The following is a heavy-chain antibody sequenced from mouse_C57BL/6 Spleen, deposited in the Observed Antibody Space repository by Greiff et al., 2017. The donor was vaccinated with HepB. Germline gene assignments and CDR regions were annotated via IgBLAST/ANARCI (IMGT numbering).Heavy chain of an antibody. Sequence: EVQLKESGAELVRPGASVKLSCTASGFNIKDDYMHWVKQRPEQGLEWIGWIDPENGDTEYASKFQGKATITADTSSNTAYLQLSSLTSEDTAVYYCTKGVYSYWYFDVWGTGTTVTVSS. J-gene: IGHJ1*03. V-gene: IGHV14-4*01. CDR3: TKGVYSYWYFDV. CDR2: IDPENGDT. CDR1: GFNIKDDY. D-gene: IGHD2-1*01.